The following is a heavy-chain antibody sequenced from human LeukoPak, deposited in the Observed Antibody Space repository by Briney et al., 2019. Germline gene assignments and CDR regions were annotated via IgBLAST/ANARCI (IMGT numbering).Heavy chain of an antibody. D-gene: IGHD3-22*01. Sequence: GGSLRLSCAASGVTFSSYAMSWVRQAPGKGLEWVSAISGSGGSTYYADSVKGRFTISRDNSKNTLYLQMNSLRAEDTAVYYCAKVLSLYYDSSGYSFDYWGQGTLVTVSS. CDR3: AKVLSLYYDSSGYSFDY. CDR2: ISGSGGST. J-gene: IGHJ4*02. CDR1: GVTFSSYA. V-gene: IGHV3-23*01.